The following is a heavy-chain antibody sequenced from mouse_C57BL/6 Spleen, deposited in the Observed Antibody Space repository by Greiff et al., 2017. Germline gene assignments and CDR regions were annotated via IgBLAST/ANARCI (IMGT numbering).Heavy chain of an antibody. J-gene: IGHJ2*01. Sequence: DVKLVESGGGLVKPGGSLLLTCAVSGFTFSSYAMSCVRQTPEKKQVWGATISDGGSYNYYPATVKGRFTISSDNAKNNLYLQMIHLMSEDTTMYYCAGEGLRQGFDYWGQGTTLTVSS. D-gene: IGHD2-4*01. CDR2: ISDGGSYN. V-gene: IGHV5-4*01. CDR3: AGEGLRQGFDY. CDR1: GFTFSSYA.